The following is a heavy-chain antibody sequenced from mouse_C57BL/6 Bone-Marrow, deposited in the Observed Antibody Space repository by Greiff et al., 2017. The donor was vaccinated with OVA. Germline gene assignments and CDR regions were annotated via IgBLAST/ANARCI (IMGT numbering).Heavy chain of an antibody. V-gene: IGHV1-26*01. CDR3: ARTYYDYPY. D-gene: IGHD2-4*01. Sequence: EVQLQQSGPELVKPGASVKISCKASGYTFTDYYMNWVKQSHGKSLEWIGDINPNNGGTSYNQKFKGKATLTVDKSSSTAYMELRSLTSEDSAFYYCARTYYDYPYWGQGTTLTVSS. CDR2: INPNNGGT. CDR1: GYTFTDYY. J-gene: IGHJ2*01.